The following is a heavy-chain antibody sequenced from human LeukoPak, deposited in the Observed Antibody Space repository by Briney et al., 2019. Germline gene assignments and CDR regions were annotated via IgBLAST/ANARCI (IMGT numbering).Heavy chain of an antibody. J-gene: IGHJ4*02. CDR1: GFTFSRHS. CDR3: ARDVIWKFVY. V-gene: IGHV3-48*01. CDR2: ISTSSNTM. D-gene: IGHD2-21*01. Sequence: PGGSLRLSCTASGFTFSRHSMNWVRQAPGKGLEWVSYISTSSNTMYYADSVKGRFTISRDNAKNSLYLQMDSLRAEDTAVYYCARDVIWKFVYWGQGTLVTVSS.